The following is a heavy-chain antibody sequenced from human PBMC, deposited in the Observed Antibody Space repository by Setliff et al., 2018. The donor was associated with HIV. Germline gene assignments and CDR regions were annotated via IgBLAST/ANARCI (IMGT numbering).Heavy chain of an antibody. CDR3: ASEKKAWSVSDSFYEY. V-gene: IGHV4-59*01. Sequence: PSETLSLTCTVSGLSMSYNYWTWIRQSPGKGLEWIGYVHYSGSTRYSPSLKSRVTISVDTSKKKFSLKLTSMTATDTAVYYCASEKKAWSVSDSFYEYWGQGVPVPSPQ. J-gene: IGHJ4*02. D-gene: IGHD3-3*01. CDR2: VHYSGST. CDR1: GLSMSYNY.